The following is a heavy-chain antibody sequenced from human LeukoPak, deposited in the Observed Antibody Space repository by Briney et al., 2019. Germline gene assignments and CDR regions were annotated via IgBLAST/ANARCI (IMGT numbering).Heavy chain of an antibody. CDR1: GDSISNYY. CDR2: IYTSGST. Sequence: KPSETLSLTCTVSGDSISNYYWSWIRQPAGKGLEWIGRIYTSGSTDYNPSLKSRVTMSVDTSKNQFSLKVNSVTAADTAVYYCARGPPPDFDYWGLGTLVTVSS. J-gene: IGHJ4*02. CDR3: ARGPPPDFDY. V-gene: IGHV4-4*07.